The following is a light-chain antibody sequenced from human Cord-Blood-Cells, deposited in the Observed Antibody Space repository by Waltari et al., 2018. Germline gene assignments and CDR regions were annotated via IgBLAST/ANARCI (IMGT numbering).Light chain of an antibody. CDR3: NSRDSSGNHVV. J-gene: IGLJ2*01. V-gene: IGLV3-19*01. CDR2: GKN. CDR1: SLRSYY. Sequence: SSELTQYPDVSVALGPTARITCQGYSLRSYYASCYQQKPGQAPVLVIYGKNNRPSGIPDRFSGSSSGNTASLTITGAQAEDKADYYCNSRDSSGNHVVFGGGTKLTVL.